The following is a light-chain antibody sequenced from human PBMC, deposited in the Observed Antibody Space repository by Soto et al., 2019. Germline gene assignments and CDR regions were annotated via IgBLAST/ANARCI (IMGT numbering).Light chain of an antibody. CDR2: DAS. CDR1: QDIRNY. CDR3: QPYDNRPTT. J-gene: IGKJ4*01. Sequence: DIQMTQSPSSLSASVGDRVTITCQASQDIRNYLNWYQQKPGKAPKLLIYDASNLETGVPSRFSGSGSWADFTFTISSLQPEDIATDYCQPYDNRPTTFGGGTKVESK. V-gene: IGKV1-33*01.